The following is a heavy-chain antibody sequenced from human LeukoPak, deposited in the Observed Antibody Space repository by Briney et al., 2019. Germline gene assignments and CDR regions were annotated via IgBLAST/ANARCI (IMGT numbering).Heavy chain of an antibody. Sequence: GESLKISCKGFGYSFSGYWIAWVRQMPGKGLEWMGIIYSADSDTRYSPSFQGPVTISADKSITTAYLQWSSLKASDTAMYYCATPHDATAYYYDSSGYFYWGQGTLVTVSS. J-gene: IGHJ4*02. CDR3: ATPHDATAYYYDSSGYFY. V-gene: IGHV5-51*01. D-gene: IGHD3-22*01. CDR1: GYSFSGYW. CDR2: IYSADSDT.